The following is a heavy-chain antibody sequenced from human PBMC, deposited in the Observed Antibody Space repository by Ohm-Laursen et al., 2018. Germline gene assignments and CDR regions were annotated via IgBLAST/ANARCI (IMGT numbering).Heavy chain of an antibody. CDR3: AKGAEWELPLDY. D-gene: IGHD1-26*01. CDR2: ISVSGDAT. J-gene: IGHJ4*02. CDR1: GFTFSSFA. Sequence: SRRPSCAASGFTFSSFAMSWVRQAPGKGLQWVSGISVSGDATYSPDSVKGRFTISRDNSKSTLYLQMNSLRADDTAVYYCAKGAEWELPLDYWGQGTLVTVSS. V-gene: IGHV3-23*01.